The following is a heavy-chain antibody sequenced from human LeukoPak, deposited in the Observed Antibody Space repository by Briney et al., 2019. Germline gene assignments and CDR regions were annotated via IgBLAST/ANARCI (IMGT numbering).Heavy chain of an antibody. CDR2: ISWNSGSI. J-gene: IGHJ3*02. CDR3: AKDSGGWSYAFDI. Sequence: GRSLRLSCAASGFTFDDYAMHWVRQAPGKGLEWVSGISWNSGSIGYADSVKGRFTISRDNAKNSLYLQMNSLRAEDMALYYCAKDSGGWSYAFDIWGQGTMVTVSS. V-gene: IGHV3-9*03. D-gene: IGHD2-15*01. CDR1: GFTFDDYA.